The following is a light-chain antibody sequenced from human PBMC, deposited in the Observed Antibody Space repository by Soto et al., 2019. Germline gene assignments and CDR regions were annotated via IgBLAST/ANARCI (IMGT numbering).Light chain of an antibody. CDR2: EDS. CDR1: SGSIASNF. V-gene: IGLV6-57*04. CDR3: QSYDSTSVV. Sequence: NFMLTQPHSVSESPGKTVTISCTRSSGSIASNFVRWYQQRPGSAPTTVIYEDSERPSGVPDRFSGSIDSSSNSASLTISRLKTEDEADYYCQSYDSTSVVFGGGTKVT. J-gene: IGLJ2*01.